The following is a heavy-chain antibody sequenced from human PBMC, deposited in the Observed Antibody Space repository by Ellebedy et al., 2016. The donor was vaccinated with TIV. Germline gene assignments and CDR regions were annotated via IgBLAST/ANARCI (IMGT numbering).Heavy chain of an antibody. Sequence: MPSETLSLTCTVSGGSISSDYWNWIRQPPGKGLEWIGFISNSGAISYTPSLKSRVTMSLDTSKNHFSLKLTSVTAADTAVYFCARRGGDNWFDPWGQGTLVTVSS. CDR1: GGSISSDY. CDR2: ISNSGAI. J-gene: IGHJ5*02. CDR3: ARRGGDNWFDP. V-gene: IGHV4-59*08. D-gene: IGHD3-16*01.